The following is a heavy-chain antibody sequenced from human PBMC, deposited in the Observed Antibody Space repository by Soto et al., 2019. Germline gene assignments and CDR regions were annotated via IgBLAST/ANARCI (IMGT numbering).Heavy chain of an antibody. J-gene: IGHJ4*02. V-gene: IGHV3-30*18. CDR3: AKDDSGSSYFDY. CDR1: GFTFSSYG. Sequence: QVQLVESGGGVVQPGRSLRLSCAASGFTFSSYGMNWVRQAPGKGLEWVAVISYDGSNKYYADSVKGRFTISRDNSKNTLYLQMNSLRAEDTAVYYCAKDDSGSSYFDYWGQGTLVTVSS. CDR2: ISYDGSNK. D-gene: IGHD1-26*01.